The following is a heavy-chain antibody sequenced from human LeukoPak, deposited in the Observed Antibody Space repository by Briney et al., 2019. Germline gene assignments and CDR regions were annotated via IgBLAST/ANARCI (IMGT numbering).Heavy chain of an antibody. V-gene: IGHV3-30*03. CDR2: ISYDGSNK. D-gene: IGHD6-13*01. J-gene: IGHJ4*02. Sequence: GGSLRLSCAASGFTFSSYGMHWVRQAPGKGLEWVAVISYDGSNKYYADSVKGRFTISRDNSKNTLYLQMNSLRAEDTAVYHCARGGGYFDYWGQGTLVTVSS. CDR1: GFTFSSYG. CDR3: ARGGGYFDY.